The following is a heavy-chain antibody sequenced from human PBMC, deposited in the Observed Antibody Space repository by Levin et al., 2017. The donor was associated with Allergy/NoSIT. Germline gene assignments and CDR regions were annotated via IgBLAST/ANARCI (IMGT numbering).Heavy chain of an antibody. V-gene: IGHV3-7*04. CDR3: ARNVDRGYSYGYFDY. CDR2: IKQDGSEK. Sequence: PGGSLRLSCAASGFTFSSYWMSWVRQAPGKGLEWVANIKQDGSEKYYVDSVKGRFTISRDNAKNSLYLQMNSLRAEDTAVYYCARNVDRGYSYGYFDYWGQGTLVTVSS. CDR1: GFTFSSYW. D-gene: IGHD5-18*01. J-gene: IGHJ4*02.